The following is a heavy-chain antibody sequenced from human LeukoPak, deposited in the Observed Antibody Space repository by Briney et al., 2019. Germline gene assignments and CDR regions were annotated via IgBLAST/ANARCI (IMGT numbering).Heavy chain of an antibody. CDR2: IYYSGST. D-gene: IGHD5-18*01. CDR1: GGSISSYY. CDR3: ASYSYGHAGWFDP. Sequence: SETLSLTCTVSGGSISSYYWSWIRQPPGKGLEWIGYIYYSGSTNYNPSLKSRVTISVDTSKNQFSLKLSSVTAADTAVYYCASYSYGHAGWFDPWGQGTLVTVSS. V-gene: IGHV4-59*01. J-gene: IGHJ5*02.